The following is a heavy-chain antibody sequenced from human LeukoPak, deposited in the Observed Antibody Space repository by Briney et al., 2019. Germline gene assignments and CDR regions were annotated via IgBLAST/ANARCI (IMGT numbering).Heavy chain of an antibody. CDR3: ARDDQGCYLDY. Sequence: SQTLSLTCAISGDSVSSNTAAWNWMRQSPSRGLEWLGRTYYRSKWYNDYTVSVRRRITINSDTSKNQFSQQLNSVTPEDTAVYYCARDDQGCYLDYWAQGTLVTVSS. CDR1: GDSVSSNTAA. J-gene: IGHJ4*02. V-gene: IGHV6-1*01. CDR2: TYYRSKWYN.